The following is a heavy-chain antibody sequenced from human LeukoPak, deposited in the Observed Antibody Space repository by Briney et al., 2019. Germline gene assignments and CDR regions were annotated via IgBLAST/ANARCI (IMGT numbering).Heavy chain of an antibody. V-gene: IGHV3-53*01. CDR3: ALSPRLVTHPFDY. J-gene: IGHJ4*02. Sequence: PGGSLRLSCAASGFTVSSNYMSWVRQAPGKGLEWVSVIYSGGSTYYADSVKGRFTISRDNSKNTLYLQMNSLRAEDTAVYYCALSPRLVTHPFDYWGQGTLVTVSS. CDR1: GFTVSSNY. CDR2: IYSGGST. D-gene: IGHD3-9*01.